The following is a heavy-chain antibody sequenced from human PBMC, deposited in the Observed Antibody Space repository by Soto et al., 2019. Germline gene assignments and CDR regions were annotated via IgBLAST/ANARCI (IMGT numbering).Heavy chain of an antibody. V-gene: IGHV4-30-2*01. D-gene: IGHD3-3*01. Sequence: KPXGTLTLTCAVSGGSISSGGYSWSWIRQPPGKGLEWIGYIYHSGSTYYNPSLKSRVTISVDRSKNQFSLKLSSVTAADTAVYYCARVVRYDFWSGYSGPGPSYGMDVWGQGTTVTVSS. CDR1: GGSISSGGYS. CDR2: IYHSGST. J-gene: IGHJ6*02. CDR3: ARVVRYDFWSGYSGPGPSYGMDV.